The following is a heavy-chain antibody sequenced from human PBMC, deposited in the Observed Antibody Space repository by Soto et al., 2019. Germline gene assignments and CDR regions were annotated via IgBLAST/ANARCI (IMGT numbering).Heavy chain of an antibody. CDR1: GFSFSDYA. CDR3: AKRSPYSSGWYSPIFDY. CDR2: ISESGGST. J-gene: IGHJ4*02. V-gene: IGHV3-23*01. Sequence: GFMRLSFAAAGFSFSDYAMSWVRQAPGKGLEWVSVISESGGSTHYADSVRGRFTVSRDNSKNSLSLRMNSLRDEDTAVYFCAKRSPYSSGWYSPIFDYWGQGALVTVS. D-gene: IGHD6-13*01.